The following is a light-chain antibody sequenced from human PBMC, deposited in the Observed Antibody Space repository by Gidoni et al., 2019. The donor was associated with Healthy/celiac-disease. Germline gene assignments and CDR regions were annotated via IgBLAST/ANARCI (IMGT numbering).Light chain of an antibody. J-gene: IGKJ2*01. CDR1: QSVSSN. CDR3: QQYNNWPYT. Sequence: IVMTQSQATLSVSPGERATLSCRASQSVSSNLAWYQQKPGQAPRLLIYGASTRATGIPARLSGSGSGTEFTLTISSLQSEDFAVYYCQQYNNWPYTFGQGTKLEIK. CDR2: GAS. V-gene: IGKV3-15*01.